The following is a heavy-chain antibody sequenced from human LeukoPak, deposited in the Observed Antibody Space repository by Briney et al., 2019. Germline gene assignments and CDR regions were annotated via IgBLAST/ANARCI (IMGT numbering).Heavy chain of an antibody. J-gene: IGHJ4*02. V-gene: IGHV3-7*01. D-gene: IGHD3-16*01. Sequence: TGGSLRLSCAASGFTVSSNYMSWVRQAPGKGLEWVASINQDGGEKYSLDSVKGRFTISRDNTKSSLYLQMNSLRAEDTAMYYCARYRHLYYWGQGTLVTVSP. CDR1: GFTVSSNY. CDR3: ARYRHLYY. CDR2: INQDGGEK.